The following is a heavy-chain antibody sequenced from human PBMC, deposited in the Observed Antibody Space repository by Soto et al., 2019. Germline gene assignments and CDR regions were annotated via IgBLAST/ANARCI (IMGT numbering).Heavy chain of an antibody. Sequence: GGSLRLCCAASGFTFSSYAMHWVRQAPGKGLEWVAVISYDGSNKYYADSVKGRFTISRDNSKNTLYLQMNSLRAEDTAVYYCARDFWSGYHPPSKTYYFYYWGQGTLVTVS. CDR3: ARDFWSGYHPPSKTYYFYY. J-gene: IGHJ4*02. V-gene: IGHV3-30-3*01. CDR2: ISYDGSNK. D-gene: IGHD3-3*01. CDR1: GFTFSSYA.